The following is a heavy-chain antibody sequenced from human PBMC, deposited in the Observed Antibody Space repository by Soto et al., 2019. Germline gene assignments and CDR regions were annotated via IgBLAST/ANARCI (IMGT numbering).Heavy chain of an antibody. Sequence: QVQLQESGPGLVKPSETLSLTCTVSGGSISSYYWSWIRQPPGKGLEWIGYIYYSGSTNYNPSLKSRVTISVDTSKNQFSLKLSSVTAADTAVYYCARVRSYDGAFDIWGQGTMVTVSS. CDR1: GGSISSYY. J-gene: IGHJ3*02. CDR2: IYYSGST. V-gene: IGHV4-59*01. D-gene: IGHD1-26*01. CDR3: ARVRSYDGAFDI.